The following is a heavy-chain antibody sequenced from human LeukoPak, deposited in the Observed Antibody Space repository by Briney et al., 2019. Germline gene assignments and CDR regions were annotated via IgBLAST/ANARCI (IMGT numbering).Heavy chain of an antibody. Sequence: SQTLSLTCTVSGGSISSGSYYWSWIRQPAGKGLEWIGRIYTSGSTNYNPSLKSRVTISVDTSKNQFSLKLSSATAADTAVYYCASEGGSHGALDYWGQGTLVTVSS. CDR3: ASEGGSHGALDY. CDR2: IYTSGST. D-gene: IGHD1-26*01. V-gene: IGHV4-61*02. CDR1: GGSISSGSYY. J-gene: IGHJ4*02.